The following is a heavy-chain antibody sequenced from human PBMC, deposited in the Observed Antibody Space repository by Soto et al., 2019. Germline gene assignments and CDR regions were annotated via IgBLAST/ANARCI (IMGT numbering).Heavy chain of an antibody. CDR2: ISQSGRS. Sequence: ASETLSLTCAVYGGSLSGNYWTWIRQSPGKGQEWIGEISQSGRSNCSPSLNSRVTLSVDTSERQFSLILSSVTAADTAVYYCARRPMPSPTNYRLDVWATGTTVTVSS. V-gene: IGHV4-34*01. J-gene: IGHJ6*04. D-gene: IGHD1-7*01. CDR1: GGSLSGNY. CDR3: ARRPMPSPTNYRLDV.